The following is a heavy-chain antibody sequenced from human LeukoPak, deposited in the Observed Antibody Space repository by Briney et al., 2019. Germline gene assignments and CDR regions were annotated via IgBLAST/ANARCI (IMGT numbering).Heavy chain of an antibody. CDR1: GFTSSSYW. CDR3: ARDAAGLNY. D-gene: IGHD2-15*01. Sequence: PGGSLRLSCAASGFTSSSYWMHWVRQAPGKGLVWVSRINSAGRSTNYADSVKGRFTISRDNTKNTLYLQMNSLRAEDTAMHYCARDAAGLNYWGQGTLVTVSS. V-gene: IGHV3-74*01. J-gene: IGHJ4*02. CDR2: INSAGRST.